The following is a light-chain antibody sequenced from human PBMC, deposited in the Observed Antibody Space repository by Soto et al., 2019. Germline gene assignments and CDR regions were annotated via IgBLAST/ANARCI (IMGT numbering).Light chain of an antibody. J-gene: IGKJ1*01. Sequence: EIVLTQSPGTLSLSPGERATLSCRASQSVSSNYLAWYRLKPDQSPSLLIYSASIRAAGIPDRFSGSGSGTEFTLTISRLEPEDFAVYYCQQYGNSPGTFGQGTKVEIK. CDR1: QSVSSNY. CDR3: QQYGNSPGT. CDR2: SAS. V-gene: IGKV3-20*01.